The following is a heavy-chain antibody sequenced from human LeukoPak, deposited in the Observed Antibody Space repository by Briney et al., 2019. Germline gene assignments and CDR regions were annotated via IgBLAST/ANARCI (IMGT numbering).Heavy chain of an antibody. V-gene: IGHV4-4*02. D-gene: IGHD3-16*02. CDR3: ARLIGLGEVSPYFDF. CDR1: GGSISNDNW. CDR2: IYHSGST. J-gene: IGHJ4*02. Sequence: SGTLSLTCAVSGGSISNDNWWSWVRQPPGKGLEWIGEIYHSGSTNFNPSLKSRVTISVDKSSNQFSLKLSSVTAADTAVYYCARLIGLGEVSPYFDFWGQGRLVTVSS.